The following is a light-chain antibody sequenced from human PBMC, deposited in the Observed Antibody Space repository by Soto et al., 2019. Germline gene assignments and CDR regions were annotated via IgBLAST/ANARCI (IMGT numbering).Light chain of an antibody. V-gene: IGKV3-15*01. Sequence: EIVMTQSPATLCVSPGERATLSCRASQSITSNLAWYQQKPGRAPRLLIYGASTRATGIPVRFSGSGSGTEFTLTISNLQSENSGLYYCQKYFNWPYTFGQGTKVDIK. CDR1: QSITSN. CDR2: GAS. J-gene: IGKJ2*01. CDR3: QKYFNWPYT.